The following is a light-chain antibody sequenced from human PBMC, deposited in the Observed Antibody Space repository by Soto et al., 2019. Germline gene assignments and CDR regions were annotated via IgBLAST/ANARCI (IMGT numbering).Light chain of an antibody. J-gene: IGLJ1*01. CDR3: AAWDDSLNGYV. CDR2: SNN. CDR1: RSNIGSSS. V-gene: IGLV1-44*01. Sequence: QSVLTQPPSASGTPGQRVTVSCSGSRSNIGSSSVNWYQQLPGTAPKLLIYSNNQRPSGVPDRFSGSKSGTSASLAISGLQSEDEADYYCAAWDDSLNGYVFGTGTKLTVL.